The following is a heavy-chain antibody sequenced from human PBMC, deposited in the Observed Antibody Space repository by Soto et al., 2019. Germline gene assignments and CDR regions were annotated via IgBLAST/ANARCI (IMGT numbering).Heavy chain of an antibody. Sequence: ASETLSLTCTVSCGSISGYYWSWIPQPPGKGLEWIGYMYNTGSTVYNPSFKSRVTISVDTSKNQFSLKLNSVTAADTAVYYCARDLWGYCGTDCYPLDVWGQGTTVTVSS. V-gene: IGHV4-59*01. CDR1: CGSISGYY. J-gene: IGHJ6*02. D-gene: IGHD2-21*02. CDR2: MYNTGST. CDR3: ARDLWGYCGTDCYPLDV.